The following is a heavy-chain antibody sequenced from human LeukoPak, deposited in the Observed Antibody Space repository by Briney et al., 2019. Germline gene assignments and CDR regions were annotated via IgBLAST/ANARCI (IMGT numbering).Heavy chain of an antibody. CDR1: GYSISSGYY. D-gene: IGHD3/OR15-3a*01. V-gene: IGHV4-38-2*02. CDR2: IYHSGST. Sequence: SETLSLTCAVSGYSISSGYYWGWIRQPRGKGLEWIGSIYHSGSTYYNPSLKSRVTISVDTSKNQFSLKLSSVTAADTAVYYCARDLDFSQNWFDPWGQGTLVTVSS. CDR3: ARDLDFSQNWFDP. J-gene: IGHJ5*02.